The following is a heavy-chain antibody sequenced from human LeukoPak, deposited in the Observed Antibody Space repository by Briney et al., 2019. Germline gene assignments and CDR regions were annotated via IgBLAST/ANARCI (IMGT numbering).Heavy chain of an antibody. V-gene: IGHV5-51*01. CDR1: GYSFTTYW. CDR2: IYPGDSDT. Sequence: GESLKISCKGSGYSFTTYWIAWVRQTPDKGLEWMGIIYPGDSDTTYSPSFQGQVTISADKSINTAYLQWGSLRASDAAIYYCARRIAAAGADGLDVWGQGTTVTVSS. D-gene: IGHD6-13*01. CDR3: ARRIAAAGADGLDV. J-gene: IGHJ6*02.